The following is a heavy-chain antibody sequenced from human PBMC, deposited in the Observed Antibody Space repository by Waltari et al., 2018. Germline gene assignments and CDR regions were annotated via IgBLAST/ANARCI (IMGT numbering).Heavy chain of an antibody. V-gene: IGHV3-23*01. CDR1: GFTFSSYA. CDR3: AKDRGRTIAVAGDY. CDR2: ISGSGGST. Sequence: EVQLLESGGGLVQPGGSLRLSCAASGFTFSSYAMSWVRQAPGKGLEWVSAISGSGGSTDYADSVKGRFTISRDNSKNTLYLQMNSLRAEDTAVYYCAKDRGRTIAVAGDYWGQGTLVTVSS. D-gene: IGHD6-19*01. J-gene: IGHJ4*02.